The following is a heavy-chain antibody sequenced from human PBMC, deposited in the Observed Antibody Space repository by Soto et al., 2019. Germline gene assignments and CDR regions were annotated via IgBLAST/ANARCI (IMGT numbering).Heavy chain of an antibody. V-gene: IGHV4-34*01. CDR1: GGSFSRYY. D-gene: IGHD2-2*01. CDR3: ARGECSSNYCFTRWALDI. Sequence: QVQLQQWGAGLLKPSETLSLTCAVYGGSFSRYYWTWIRQTPGKGLEWIGEINHSGSTNYNPSLKSRVSISADTSKKQFSLNLTSVTAADTAVYYCARGECSSNYCFTRWALDIWGQGTVVTVSS. CDR2: INHSGST. J-gene: IGHJ3*02.